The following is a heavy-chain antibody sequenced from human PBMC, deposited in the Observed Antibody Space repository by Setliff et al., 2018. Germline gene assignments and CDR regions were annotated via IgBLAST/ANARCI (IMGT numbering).Heavy chain of an antibody. D-gene: IGHD5-18*01. CDR2: IYHNGNT. Sequence: TLSLTCTVSGGSISPYFWSWVRQPPGKGLEWIGYIYHNGNTNFNPSLKTRVTMSVDTSKNQFALNLKSVTAADTAVYYCVRDRTAYSYGLDVWGQGTTVTVSS. CDR1: GGSISPYF. CDR3: VRDRTAYSYGLDV. J-gene: IGHJ6*02. V-gene: IGHV4-59*01.